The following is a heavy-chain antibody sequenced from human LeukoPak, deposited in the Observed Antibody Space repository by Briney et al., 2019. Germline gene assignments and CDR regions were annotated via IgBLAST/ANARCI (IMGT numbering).Heavy chain of an antibody. CDR3: ARDAAERWLQPKPNYYYYGMDV. J-gene: IGHJ6*02. D-gene: IGHD5-24*01. V-gene: IGHV3-21*01. CDR1: GFTFSSYS. Sequence: GGSLRLSCAASGFTFSSYSMNWVRQAPGKGLEWVSSISSSSSYIYCADSVKGRFTISRDNAKNSLYLQMNSLRAEDTAVYYCARDAAERWLQPKPNYYYYGMDVWGQGTTVTVSS. CDR2: ISSSSSYI.